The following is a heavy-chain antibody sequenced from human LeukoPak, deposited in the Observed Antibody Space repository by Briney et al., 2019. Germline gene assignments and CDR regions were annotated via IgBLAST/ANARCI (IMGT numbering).Heavy chain of an antibody. Sequence: GGSLRLSCVASGFTFSSYWMHWVRQDPRKGLVWVSRINGDGRNINYADSVRGRFTISRDNAKNTLYLQMNTLRVEDTAVYYCARGRGSFDYWGQGTLVTVSS. CDR1: GFTFSSYW. D-gene: IGHD3-16*01. CDR2: INGDGRNI. J-gene: IGHJ4*02. V-gene: IGHV3-74*01. CDR3: ARGRGSFDY.